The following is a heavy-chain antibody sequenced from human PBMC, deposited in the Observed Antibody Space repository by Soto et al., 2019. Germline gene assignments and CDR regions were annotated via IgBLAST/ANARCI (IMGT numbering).Heavy chain of an antibody. J-gene: IGHJ6*02. CDR3: ARGWTFRDISYAMAV. V-gene: IGHV4-30-2*06. CDR2: IQQAGST. D-gene: IGHD2-21*02. CDR1: GGSVGSVGYS. Sequence: QVQLQESGPGLVKPSQTLSLICDVSGGSVGSVGYSWSWVRQSPGKGLEWIGHIQQAGSTHYKPSLRGRGTGYFDKSQNQFFGQLKSVTAADKAVYFCARGWTFRDISYAMAVWGQETTVAVS.